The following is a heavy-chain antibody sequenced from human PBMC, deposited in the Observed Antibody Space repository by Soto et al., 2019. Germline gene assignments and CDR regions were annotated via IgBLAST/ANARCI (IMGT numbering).Heavy chain of an antibody. CDR2: ISAYNGNT. CDR1: GYTFTSYG. D-gene: IGHD3-22*01. CDR3: ATTGYYHSSELDWLDP. Sequence: ASVKVSCKASGYTFTSYGISWVRQAPGQGLEWMGWISAYNGNTNYAQKLQGRVTMTTDTSTSTAYMELRSLRSDDTAVYYCATTGYYHSSELDWLDPCGQGTPVTVSS. V-gene: IGHV1-18*04. J-gene: IGHJ5*02.